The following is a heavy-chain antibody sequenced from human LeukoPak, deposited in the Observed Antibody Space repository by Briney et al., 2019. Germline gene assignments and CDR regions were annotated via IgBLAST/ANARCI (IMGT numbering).Heavy chain of an antibody. J-gene: IGHJ4*02. V-gene: IGHV4-39*01. CDR3: AAHSSSWSTSPAY. D-gene: IGHD6-13*01. CDR2: IYYSGST. CDR1: GGSISSSSYY. Sequence: SETLSLTCTVSGGSISSSSYYWGWIRQPPGKGLEWIGSIYYSGSTYYNPSLKSRVTISVDTSKNQFSLKLSSVTAAGTAVYYCAAHSSSWSTSPAYWGQGTLVTVSS.